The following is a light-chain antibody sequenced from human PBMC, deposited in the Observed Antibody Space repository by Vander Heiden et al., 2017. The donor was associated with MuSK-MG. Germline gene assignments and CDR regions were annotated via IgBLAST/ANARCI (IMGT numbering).Light chain of an antibody. J-gene: IGLJ2*01. CDR3: QAWGSTTGL. V-gene: IGLV3-1*01. CDR2: QDN. CDR1: KLGDKY. Sequence: SYERTQSPSVSVSPGQTASITCSGDKLGDKYACWYQQKPGQSPVLVIYQDNKRPSGIPERFSGFNSGNTATLTIRGTQAMDEADYYCQAWGSTTGLFGGGTKLTVL.